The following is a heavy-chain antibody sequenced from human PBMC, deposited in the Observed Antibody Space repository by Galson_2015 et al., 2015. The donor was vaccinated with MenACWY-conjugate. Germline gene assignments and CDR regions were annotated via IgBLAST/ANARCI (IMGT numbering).Heavy chain of an antibody. CDR2: ISGAGIT. CDR1: GFSVSSNY. Sequence: SLRLSCAASGFSVSSNYMSWVRQAPGKGLEWVSDISGAGITYYADSVKGRVTISRDNSKNTLTLQMNSLRDEDTALYYCASRPGAEAGPFDFWGQGTLVTVSS. D-gene: IGHD6-19*01. J-gene: IGHJ4*02. CDR3: ASRPGAEAGPFDF. V-gene: IGHV3-53*01.